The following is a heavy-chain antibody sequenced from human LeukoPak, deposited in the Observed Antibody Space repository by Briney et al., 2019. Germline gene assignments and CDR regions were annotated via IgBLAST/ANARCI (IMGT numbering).Heavy chain of an antibody. D-gene: IGHD2-2*01. V-gene: IGHV4-59*01. CDR1: GGSINNYY. CDR2: IYYSGST. Sequence: SETLSLTCTVSGGSINNYYWSWIRQPPGKGLEWIGYIYYSGSTNYNPSLKSRVTISVDVSKNQISLKVYSVTAADTAVYYRARSPPYCSSPGCYLDWFDPWGQGTLVTVSS. J-gene: IGHJ5*02. CDR3: ARSPPYCSSPGCYLDWFDP.